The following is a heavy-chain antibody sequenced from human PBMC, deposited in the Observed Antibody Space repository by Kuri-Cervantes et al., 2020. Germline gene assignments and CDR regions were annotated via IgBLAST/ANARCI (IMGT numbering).Heavy chain of an antibody. CDR1: GFTFSSYA. D-gene: IGHD6-19*01. Sequence: GESLKISCAASGFTFSSYAMSWVRQAPGKGLEWVSAISGSGGSTYYADSVKGRFTISRDNSKNTLYLQMNSLRAEDTAAYYCARKFLKQWLVREFDYWGQGTLVTVSS. CDR3: ARKFLKQWLVREFDY. V-gene: IGHV3-23*01. CDR2: ISGSGGST. J-gene: IGHJ4*02.